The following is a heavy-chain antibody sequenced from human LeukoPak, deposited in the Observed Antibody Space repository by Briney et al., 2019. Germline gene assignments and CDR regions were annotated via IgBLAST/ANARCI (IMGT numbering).Heavy chain of an antibody. J-gene: IGHJ4*02. D-gene: IGHD1-26*01. CDR2: IRYDGSNK. CDR3: AKEPREWELPDY. CDR1: RFTFSSYG. V-gene: IGHV3-30*02. Sequence: PGRSLRLSCAASRFTFSSYGMHWVRLAPGKGLEWVAFIRYDGSNKYYADSVKGRFTISRDNSRNTLYLQMNSLRVEDTAVYYRAKEPREWELPDYWGQGTLVTVSS.